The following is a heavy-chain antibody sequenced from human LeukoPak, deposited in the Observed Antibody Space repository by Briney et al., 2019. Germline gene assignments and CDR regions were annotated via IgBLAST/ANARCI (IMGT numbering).Heavy chain of an antibody. CDR1: GGPISSSSYY. J-gene: IGHJ4*02. D-gene: IGHD1-26*01. CDR2: IYYSGST. CDR3: AIYLVGRSGYFDY. V-gene: IGHV4-39*01. Sequence: EPSETLSLTCTVSGGPISSSSYYWGWIRQPPGKGLEWIGSIYYSGSTYYNPSLKSRVTISVDTSKNQFSLKLSSVTAADTAVYYCAIYLVGRSGYFDYWGQGTLVTVSS.